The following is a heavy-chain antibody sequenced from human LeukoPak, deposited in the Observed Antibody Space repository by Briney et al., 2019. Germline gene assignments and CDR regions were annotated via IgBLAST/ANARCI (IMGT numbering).Heavy chain of an antibody. D-gene: IGHD3-10*02. V-gene: IGHV3-48*03. J-gene: IGHJ6*04. CDR2: ISSSGSTI. CDR1: GLTVSRNS. CDR3: AELGITMIGGV. Sequence: PGGSLRLSCAVSGLTVSRNSMNWVRQAPGKGLEWVSYISSSGSTIYYADSVKGRFTISRDNAKNSLYLQMNSLRAEDTAVYYCAELGITMIGGVWGKGTTVTISS.